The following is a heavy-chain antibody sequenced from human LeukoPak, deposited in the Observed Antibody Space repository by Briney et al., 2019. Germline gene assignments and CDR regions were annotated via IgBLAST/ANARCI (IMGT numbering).Heavy chain of an antibody. CDR3: ARVWTGQWPPHYYYMDV. CDR2: ISSSSSYI. D-gene: IGHD6-19*01. J-gene: IGHJ6*03. V-gene: IGHV3-21*01. Sequence: GGSLRLSCVVSGFTFSTFTMNWVRQAPGKGLEWVSCISSSSSYIYYADSVKGRFTISRDNAKNTLYLQMNSLRAEDTAVYYCARVWTGQWPPHYYYMDVWGKGTTVTISS. CDR1: GFTFSTFT.